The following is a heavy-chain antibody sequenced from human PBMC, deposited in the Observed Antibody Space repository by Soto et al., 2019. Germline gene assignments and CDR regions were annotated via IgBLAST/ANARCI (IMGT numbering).Heavy chain of an antibody. V-gene: IGHV4-39*01. CDR2: IYYSGST. J-gene: IGHJ6*02. D-gene: IGHD7-27*01. CDR1: GGSISSSSHY. Sequence: PSETLSLTCTVSGGSISSSSHYWGWIRQPPGKGLEWFGNIYYSGSTYYNPSLQSRVTISVDTSKNQFSLKLSSVTAADTGLYYCARLTGALYGMDVWGQGTTVTVS. CDR3: ARLTGALYGMDV.